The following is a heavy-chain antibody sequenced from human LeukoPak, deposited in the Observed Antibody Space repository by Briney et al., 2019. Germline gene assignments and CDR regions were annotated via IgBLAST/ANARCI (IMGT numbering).Heavy chain of an antibody. CDR3: ARAATVTTLKDPYFNYWFDP. Sequence: ASVKVSCKTSGYTFTGYYMHWVRQAPGQGLEWMGWINPNSGGTNYAQKFQGRVTMTRDTSISTAYMELSRLRSDDTAVYYCARAATVTTLKDPYFNYWFDPWGQGTLVTVSS. J-gene: IGHJ5*02. CDR2: INPNSGGT. D-gene: IGHD4-17*01. V-gene: IGHV1-2*02. CDR1: GYTFTGYY.